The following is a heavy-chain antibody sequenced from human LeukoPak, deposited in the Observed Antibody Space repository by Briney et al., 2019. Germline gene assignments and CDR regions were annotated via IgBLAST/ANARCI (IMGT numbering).Heavy chain of an antibody. Sequence: PSETLSLTCAVSGYSISSGYYWGWIRQPPGKGLEWIGSIYHSGSTYYNPSLKSRVTISVDTSKHQFSLKLSSVTAADTAVYYCARDYGDYAVNWFDPWGQGTLVTVSS. CDR1: GYSISSGYY. CDR2: IYHSGST. J-gene: IGHJ5*02. V-gene: IGHV4-38-2*01. D-gene: IGHD4-17*01. CDR3: ARDYGDYAVNWFDP.